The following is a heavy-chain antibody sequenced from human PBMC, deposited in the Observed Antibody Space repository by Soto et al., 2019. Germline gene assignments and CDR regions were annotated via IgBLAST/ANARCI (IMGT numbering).Heavy chain of an antibody. J-gene: IGHJ3*02. CDR3: ARDARDGYNYAFDI. Sequence: QVQLVESGGGVVQPGRSLRLSCAASGFTFSSYGMHWVRQAPGKGLARVAVIWYDGSNKYYADSVKGRFTISRDNSKNTLYLQMNSLRAEDTAVYYCARDARDGYNYAFDIWGQGTMVTVSS. D-gene: IGHD5-12*01. V-gene: IGHV3-33*01. CDR1: GFTFSSYG. CDR2: IWYDGSNK.